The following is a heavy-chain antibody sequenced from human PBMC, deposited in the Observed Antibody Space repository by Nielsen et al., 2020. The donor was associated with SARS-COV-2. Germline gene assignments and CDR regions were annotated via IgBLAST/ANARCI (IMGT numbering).Heavy chain of an antibody. Sequence: GGSLRFSCTGSGFTFSDYSMNWVRQAPGKGLEWVASISGDSNYIFYSELVKGRFTMSRDNGKNSLYLQMNTLRSEDTALYYCTRGFYSQSDCWGQGTLVTVSS. D-gene: IGHD2-15*01. J-gene: IGHJ4*02. CDR3: TRGFYSQSDC. CDR2: ISGDSNYI. CDR1: GFTFSDYS. V-gene: IGHV3-21*01.